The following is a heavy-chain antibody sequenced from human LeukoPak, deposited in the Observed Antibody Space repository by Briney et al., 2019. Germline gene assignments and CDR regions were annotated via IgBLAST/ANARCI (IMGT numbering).Heavy chain of an antibody. V-gene: IGHV4-59*12. CDR1: GGSISSYY. D-gene: IGHD3-22*01. J-gene: IGHJ4*02. CDR3: ARGDSSGYYYSSHLAFDY. CDR2: IYCSGST. Sequence: SETLSLTCTVSGGSISSYYWSWIRQPPGKGLEWIGYIYCSGSTNYNPSLKSRVTISVDTSKNQFSLKLSSVTAADTAVYYCARGDSSGYYYSSHLAFDYWGQGTLVTVSS.